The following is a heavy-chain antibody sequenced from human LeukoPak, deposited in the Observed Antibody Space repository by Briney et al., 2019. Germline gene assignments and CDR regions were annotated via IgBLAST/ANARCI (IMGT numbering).Heavy chain of an antibody. CDR2: ISGYGTNT. V-gene: IGHV3-23*01. J-gene: IGHJ5*02. Sequence: GGSLTLTCAASGFTFNLYAMSWVRQVPRQGLEWVSGISGYGTNTYYADSVKGRFTISRDNSKNTVFLQMNSLTGEDTAVYHCAKDRGPYLGIDNNWFDPWGQGTLVIVSA. CDR3: AKDRGPYLGIDNNWFDP. D-gene: IGHD1-26*01. CDR1: GFTFNLYA.